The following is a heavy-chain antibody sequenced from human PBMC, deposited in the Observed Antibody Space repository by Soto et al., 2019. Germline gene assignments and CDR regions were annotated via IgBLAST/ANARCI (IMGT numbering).Heavy chain of an antibody. CDR2: IYPGDSYI. D-gene: IGHD3-3*01. CDR1: GYTFPSSW. V-gene: IGHV5-51*01. J-gene: IGHJ4*02. Sequence: PGESLKISCKGSGYTFPSSWIAWGRQMPGKGLEWMGIIYPGDSYIRYSPSFQGQVTISVDKSIRTAYLQWSSLKASDTAMYYCARPGGHYDFWRGYYLDYWGQGTQVTVYS. CDR3: ARPGGHYDFWRGYYLDY.